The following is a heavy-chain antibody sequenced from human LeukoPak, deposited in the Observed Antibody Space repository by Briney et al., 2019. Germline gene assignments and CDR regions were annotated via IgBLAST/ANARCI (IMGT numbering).Heavy chain of an antibody. J-gene: IGHJ6*04. Sequence: GGSLRLSCAASGFTFSSYGMHWVRQAPGKGLEWVAVIWYDGSNKYYADSVKGRFTISRDNSKNTLYLQMNSLRAEDTAVYYCARVETEVLWFGELSYSYGMDVWGKGTTVTVSS. CDR1: GFTFSSYG. CDR2: IWYDGSNK. V-gene: IGHV3-33*01. CDR3: ARVETEVLWFGELSYSYGMDV. D-gene: IGHD3-10*01.